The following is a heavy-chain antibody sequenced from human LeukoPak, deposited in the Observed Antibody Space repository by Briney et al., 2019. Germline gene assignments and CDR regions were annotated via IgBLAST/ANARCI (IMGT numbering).Heavy chain of an antibody. CDR3: ARDTDWNYSFDF. CDR1: GFMFSSNW. J-gene: IGHJ4*02. Sequence: GGSLRLSCAASGFMFSSNWMSWVRLAPGKGLEWVAGIWYDGNNKNYGDSVKGRFTISRDNSKNTLYLQLNRLRAEDTAVYYCARDTDWNYSFDFWGQGTLVTVSS. CDR2: IWYDGNNK. V-gene: IGHV3-33*08. D-gene: IGHD1-7*01.